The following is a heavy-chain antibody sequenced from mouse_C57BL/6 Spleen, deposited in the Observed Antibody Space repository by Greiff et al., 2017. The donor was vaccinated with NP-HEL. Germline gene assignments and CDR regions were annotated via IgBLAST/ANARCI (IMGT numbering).Heavy chain of an antibody. CDR2: ISSGSSTI. Sequence: EVQLVESGGGLVKPGGSLKLSCAASGFTFSDYGMHWVRQAPEKGLEWVAYISSGSSTIYYADTVKGRFTISRDNAKNTLFLQMTSLRSEDTAMYYCARNKGYYDYDGWYFDVWGTGTTVTVSS. D-gene: IGHD2-4*01. J-gene: IGHJ1*03. CDR1: GFTFSDYG. V-gene: IGHV5-17*01. CDR3: ARNKGYYDYDGWYFDV.